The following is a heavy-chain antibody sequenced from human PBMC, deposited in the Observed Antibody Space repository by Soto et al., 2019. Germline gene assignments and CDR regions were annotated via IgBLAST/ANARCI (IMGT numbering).Heavy chain of an antibody. D-gene: IGHD1-26*01. CDR1: RCTCSSYA. CDR2: IIPIFGTA. J-gene: IGHJ4*02. CDR3: ARALISGSSDY. V-gene: IGHV1-69*13. Sequence: GASVKGSCRSSRCTCSSYAISWVRQVPGQGLEWMGGIIPIFGTANYAQKFQGRVTITADESTSTAYMELSSLRSEDTAVYSCARALISGSSDYWGQGTLVTVSS.